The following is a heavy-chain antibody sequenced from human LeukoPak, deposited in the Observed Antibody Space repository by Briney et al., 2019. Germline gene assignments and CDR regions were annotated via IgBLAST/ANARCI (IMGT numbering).Heavy chain of an antibody. J-gene: IGHJ3*02. CDR1: GFTFSSYA. CDR2: ISSNGGST. Sequence: QPGGSLRLSCAASGFTFSSYAMHWVRQAPGKGLEYVSAISSNGGSTYYANSVKGRFTNSRDNSKNTLYLQMNSLRAEDTAVYYCAKALGLRAVAGPATFAFDIWGQGTMVTVSS. V-gene: IGHV3-64*01. D-gene: IGHD6-19*01. CDR3: AKALGLRAVAGPATFAFDI.